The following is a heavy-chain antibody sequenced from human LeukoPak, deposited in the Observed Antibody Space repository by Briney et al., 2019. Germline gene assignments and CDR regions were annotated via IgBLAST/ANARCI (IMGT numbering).Heavy chain of an antibody. CDR1: GGSFSGYY. J-gene: IGHJ5*02. D-gene: IGHD4-23*01. Sequence: DPSETLSLTCAVYGGSFSGYYWSWIRQPPGKGLEWIGEINHSGSTNYNPSLKSRVTISVDTSKNQFSLKLSSVTAADTAVYYCASRCRGNSDSCWFDPWGQGTLVTVSS. CDR3: ASRCRGNSDSCWFDP. V-gene: IGHV4-34*01. CDR2: INHSGST.